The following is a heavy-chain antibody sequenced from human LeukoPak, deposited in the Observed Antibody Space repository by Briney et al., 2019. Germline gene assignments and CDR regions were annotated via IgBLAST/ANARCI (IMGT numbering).Heavy chain of an antibody. V-gene: IGHV3-30*04. CDR3: ARGGNSGFDAFDI. CDR1: RFTFSTFT. CDR2: ISYDGTNK. D-gene: IGHD4-23*01. Sequence: GGSLRLSCTATRFTFSTFTMHWVRQAPGKGLEWVSLISYDGTNKSYADSLRGRFTISRDNSKNTLYLQMNSLRAEDTAVYYCARGGNSGFDAFDIWGQGTMVTVSS. J-gene: IGHJ3*02.